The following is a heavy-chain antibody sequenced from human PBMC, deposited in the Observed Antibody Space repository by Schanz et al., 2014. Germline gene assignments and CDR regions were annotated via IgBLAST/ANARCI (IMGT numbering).Heavy chain of an antibody. CDR1: GDSISDSPSY. Sequence: QLQLQESGPGLVRPSETLSLTCSVSGDSISDSPSYWGWVRQAPGKGLEWVAVIWYNGSNKYYADSVRGRFTISRDNSMNTVYLQMNSLRSDDAAVYYCARAQGVIRLYYGVDVWGQGTTVTVSS. CDR2: IWYNGSNK. J-gene: IGHJ6*02. V-gene: IGHV3-30*14. CDR3: ARAQGVIRLYYGVDV. D-gene: IGHD3-10*01.